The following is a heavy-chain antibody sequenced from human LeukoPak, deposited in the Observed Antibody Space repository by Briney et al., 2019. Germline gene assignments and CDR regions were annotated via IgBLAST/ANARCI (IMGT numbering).Heavy chain of an antibody. CDR2: ICYSGST. V-gene: IGHV4-59*01. CDR3: ARNLQGYYYYGMDV. J-gene: IGHJ6*02. D-gene: IGHD1-1*01. Sequence: SETLSLTCSVSGGSISSYYWSWIRQPPGKGLEWIGYICYSGSTAYSPSLKSRVTISVDTAKNQFSLKVSSVTAADTAVYYCARNLQGYYYYGMDVWGQGTTVTVSS. CDR1: GGSISSYY.